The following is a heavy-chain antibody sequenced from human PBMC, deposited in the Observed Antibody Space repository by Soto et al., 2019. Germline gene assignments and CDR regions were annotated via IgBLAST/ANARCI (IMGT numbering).Heavy chain of an antibody. J-gene: IGHJ4*02. Sequence: QVQLVQSGAEVKKPGSSVKVSCKASGGTFSTSLISWVRQAPGQGLEWMGGIIPIFGTPNYAQKFQGRVTITADESTSTVYMELNSLRSEDTSMYYCASGYTDYDDHSYYVDSWGQGTQVTVSS. CDR2: IIPIFGTP. V-gene: IGHV1-69*01. D-gene: IGHD3-22*01. CDR1: GGTFSTSL. CDR3: ASGYTDYDDHSYYVDS.